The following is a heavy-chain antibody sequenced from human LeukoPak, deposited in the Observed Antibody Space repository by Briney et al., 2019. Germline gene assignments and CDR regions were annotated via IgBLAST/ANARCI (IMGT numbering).Heavy chain of an antibody. CDR2: IFYSGST. D-gene: IGHD3-22*01. CDR1: GGSVSSGSYY. J-gene: IGHJ3*02. V-gene: IGHV4-61*01. Sequence: SETLSLTCTVSGGSVSSGSYYWSWIRQPPGKGLEGIGYIFYSGSTNYNPSLKSRVTISVDTSKNQFSLKLSSVTAADTAVYYCARDSDYDSSGYPDAFDIWGQGTMVTVSS. CDR3: ARDSDYDSSGYPDAFDI.